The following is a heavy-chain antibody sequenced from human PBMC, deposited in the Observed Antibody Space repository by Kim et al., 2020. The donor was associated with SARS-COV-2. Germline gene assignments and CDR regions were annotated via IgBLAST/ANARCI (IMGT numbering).Heavy chain of an antibody. CDR3: AKDLVRYSYGTRYYMDV. CDR1: GFTFSSYG. J-gene: IGHJ6*03. V-gene: IGHV3-30*18. Sequence: GGSLRLSCAASGFTFSSYGMHWVRQAPGKGLEWVAVISYDGSNKYYADSVKGRFTISRDNSKNTLYLQMNSLRAEDTAVYYCAKDLVRYSYGTRYYMDVWGKRTTVTVSS. CDR2: ISYDGSNK. D-gene: IGHD5-18*01.